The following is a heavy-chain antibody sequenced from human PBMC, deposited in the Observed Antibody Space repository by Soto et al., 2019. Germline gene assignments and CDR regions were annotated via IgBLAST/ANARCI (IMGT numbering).Heavy chain of an antibody. D-gene: IGHD2-8*01. Sequence: GGSLRLSCAASGFTFSSYSMNWVRQAPGKGLEWVSSISSSSSYIYYADSVKGRFTISRDNAKSSLYLQMNSLRAEDTAVYYCARDRDCTNGVCYRYYGMDVWGQGTTVTVSS. J-gene: IGHJ6*02. CDR3: ARDRDCTNGVCYRYYGMDV. CDR2: ISSSSSYI. CDR1: GFTFSSYS. V-gene: IGHV3-21*01.